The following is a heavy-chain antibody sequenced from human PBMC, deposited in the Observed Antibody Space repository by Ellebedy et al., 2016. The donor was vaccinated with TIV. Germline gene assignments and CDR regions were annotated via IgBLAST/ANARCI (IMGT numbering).Heavy chain of an antibody. D-gene: IGHD5-18*01. CDR3: ASRRYNYGQNYFDY. V-gene: IGHV4-30-2*01. CDR1: GGSINSGGYS. Sequence: SETLSLXXTVSGGSINSGGYSWSWIRQPPGKGLEWIGYIYPSGSTNYNPSLKSRVTISIDRSKNQFSLRLSSVTAADTSVYYCASRRYNYGQNYFDYWGQGTLVTVSS. CDR2: IYPSGST. J-gene: IGHJ4*02.